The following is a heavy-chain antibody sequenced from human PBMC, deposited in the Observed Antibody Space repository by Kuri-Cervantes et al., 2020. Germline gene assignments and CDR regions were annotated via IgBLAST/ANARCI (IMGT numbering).Heavy chain of an antibody. CDR2: IRSSSYI. CDR1: GFTFSSYS. J-gene: IGHJ4*02. V-gene: IGHV3-21*01. CDR3: ARIYGDYARIDY. D-gene: IGHD4-17*01. Sequence: GESLKISCAASGFTFSSYSMNWVRQAPGKGLEWVSSIRSSSYIYYADSVKGRFTISRDNAKNSLYLQMNSLRAEDTAVYYCARIYGDYARIDYWGQGTLVTVSS.